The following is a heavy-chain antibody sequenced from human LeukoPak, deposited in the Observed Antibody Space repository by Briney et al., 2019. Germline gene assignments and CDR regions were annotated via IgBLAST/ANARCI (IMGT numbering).Heavy chain of an antibody. Sequence: ASVKVSCKASGYTFTGYYLHWVRQAPGQGLEWMGCVNPNSGDTNYAQKFQGSVTMTRDTSISTVYMELSSLRSEDTAVYYCARSPLEWLFPELYYYYYYMDVWGKGTTVTVSS. D-gene: IGHD3-3*01. V-gene: IGHV1-2*02. CDR3: ARSPLEWLFPELYYYYYYMDV. J-gene: IGHJ6*03. CDR2: VNPNSGDT. CDR1: GYTFTGYY.